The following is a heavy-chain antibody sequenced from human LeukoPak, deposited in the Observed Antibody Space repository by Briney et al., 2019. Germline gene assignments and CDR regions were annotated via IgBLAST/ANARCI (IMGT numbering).Heavy chain of an antibody. CDR1: GFTVSSNY. CDR2: IYSGGST. V-gene: IGHV3-66*01. CDR3: ARGEYSSSWDYYFYN. Sequence: PGRSLRLSCAASGFTVSSNYMSWVRQAPGKGLEWVSVIYSGGSTYYADSVKGRFTISRDNSKNTLYLQMNSLRAEDTAVYYCARGEYSSSWDYYFYNCGHGALGSVSS. D-gene: IGHD6-13*01. J-gene: IGHJ4*03.